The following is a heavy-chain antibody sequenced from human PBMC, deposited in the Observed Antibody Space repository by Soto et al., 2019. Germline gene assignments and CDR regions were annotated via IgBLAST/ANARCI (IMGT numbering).Heavy chain of an antibody. V-gene: IGHV6-1*01. D-gene: IGHD3-3*01. CDR3: AREALPYFDLWSGFLSFDR. Sequence: SQTLSLTCAISGDSVSSKTGAWNWIRQSPSRGLEWLGRTYYRSKWYNDYAVSVKSRITINPDTSKNQFSLQLNSVTPEDTAVYFCAREALPYFDLWSGFLSFDRWRQGTLVTVS. CDR2: TYYRSKWYN. CDR1: GDSVSSKTGA. J-gene: IGHJ4*02.